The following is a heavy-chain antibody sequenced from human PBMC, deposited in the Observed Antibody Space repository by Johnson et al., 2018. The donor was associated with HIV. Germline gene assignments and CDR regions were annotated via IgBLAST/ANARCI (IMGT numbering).Heavy chain of an antibody. CDR3: ARDPSREEWLLGAFDI. V-gene: IGHV3-11*04. Sequence: VQLVESGGGLVKPGGSLRLSCAASGFTFSDYYMSWIRQAPGKGLEWLSYISSSGSTIYYADSGKGRITNYRDNAKNSLYLQMNSLRAEDTAVYNCARDPSREEWLLGAFDIWGQGTTVTVSP. D-gene: IGHD3-3*01. CDR1: GFTFSDYY. CDR2: ISSSGSTI. J-gene: IGHJ3*02.